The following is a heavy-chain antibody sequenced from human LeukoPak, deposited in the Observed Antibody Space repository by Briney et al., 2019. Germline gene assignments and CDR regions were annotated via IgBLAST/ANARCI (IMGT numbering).Heavy chain of an antibody. D-gene: IGHD3-22*01. CDR1: GGSISSYY. Sequence: SETLSLTCTVSGGSISSYYWSWIRQPPGKGLKWIGYIYYSGSTNYNPSLKSRVTISVDTSKNQFSLKLSSVTAADTAVYYCARDLTDSSGYSAFDIWGQGTMVTVSS. V-gene: IGHV4-59*01. CDR3: ARDLTDSSGYSAFDI. CDR2: IYYSGST. J-gene: IGHJ3*02.